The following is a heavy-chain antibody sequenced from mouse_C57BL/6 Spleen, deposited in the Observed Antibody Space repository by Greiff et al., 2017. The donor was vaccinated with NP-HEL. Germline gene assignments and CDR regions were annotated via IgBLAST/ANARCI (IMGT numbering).Heavy chain of an antibody. CDR3: ARSRGLSLSMDY. V-gene: IGHV1-53*01. CDR1: GYTFTSYW. CDR2: INPSNGGT. Sequence: VQLQQSGTELVKPGASVKLSCKASGYTFTSYWMHWVKQRPGQGLEWIGNINPSNGGTNYIEKFKSKATLTVDKSSSTAYMQLSSLTSEDSAVYYCARSRGLSLSMDYWGQGTSVTVSS. J-gene: IGHJ4*01. D-gene: IGHD1-1*02.